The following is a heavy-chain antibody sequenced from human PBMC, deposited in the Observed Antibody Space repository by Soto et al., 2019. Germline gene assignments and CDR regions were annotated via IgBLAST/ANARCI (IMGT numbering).Heavy chain of an antibody. D-gene: IGHD2-21*01. CDR3: ARRNGVVNHAFDI. CDR2: IYYSGST. Sequence: PSETLSLTCTVSGGSISSSSYYWGWIRQPPGKGLEWIGSIYYSGSTYYNPSPKSRVTISVDTSKNQFSLKLSSVTAADTAVYYCARRNGVVNHAFDIWGQGTMVTVSS. J-gene: IGHJ3*02. V-gene: IGHV4-39*01. CDR1: GGSISSSSYY.